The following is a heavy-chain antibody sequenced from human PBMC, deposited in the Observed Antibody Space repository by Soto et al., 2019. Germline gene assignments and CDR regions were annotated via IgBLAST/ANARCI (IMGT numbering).Heavy chain of an antibody. Sequence: SETLSLTCTASGGSISSGGYYWSWIRQHPGKGLEWIGYIYYSGSTYYNPSLKSRVTISVDTSKNQFSLKLSSVTAADTAVYYCARRPTSPRITMVRGVIIPAFDYWGQGTLVTVSS. CDR1: GGSISSGGYY. CDR2: IYYSGST. D-gene: IGHD3-10*01. CDR3: ARRPTSPRITMVRGVIIPAFDY. J-gene: IGHJ4*01. V-gene: IGHV4-31*03.